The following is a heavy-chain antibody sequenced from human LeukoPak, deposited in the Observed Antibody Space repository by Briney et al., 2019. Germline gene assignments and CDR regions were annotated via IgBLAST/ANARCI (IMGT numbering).Heavy chain of an antibody. J-gene: IGHJ3*02. CDR1: GGSFSSGCYS. CDR3: AREAGRAFDI. Sequence: SQTLSLTCAVSGGSFSSGCYSWIWLRQPPGQDLDGIRNIYHSGSTYYNPSLKSRVTISVDRSKNQFSLKLSSVTAADTAVYYCAREAGRAFDIWGQGTIVTVSS. V-gene: IGHV4-30-2*01. CDR2: IYHSGST.